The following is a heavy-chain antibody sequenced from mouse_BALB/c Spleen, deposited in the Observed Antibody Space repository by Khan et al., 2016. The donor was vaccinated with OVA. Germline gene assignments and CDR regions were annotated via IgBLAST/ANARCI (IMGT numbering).Heavy chain of an antibody. V-gene: IGHV14-3*02. CDR1: GYTITDSY. D-gene: IGHD1-3*01. CDR2: IDPPNGNT. Sequence: EVQLQQSGAELVKSGATVKLSCTASGYTITDSYMHWLKQWPEQGLEWIGWIDPPNGNTKYAPKFQGKATITVDTSSNTAYLQLSSLTSEDTAVYGRAKVTRKWGQGTTLTVSS. J-gene: IGHJ2*01. CDR3: AKVTRK.